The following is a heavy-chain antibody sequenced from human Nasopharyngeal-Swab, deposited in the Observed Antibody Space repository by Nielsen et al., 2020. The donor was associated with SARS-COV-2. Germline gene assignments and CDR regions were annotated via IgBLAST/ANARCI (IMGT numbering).Heavy chain of an antibody. Sequence: SETLSLTCTVSGGSISSSSYYWGWIRKPPGKGLEWIGSIYYSGSTYYNPSPKSRVTISVDTSKNQFSLKLSSVTAADTAVYYCARERGRGGIWNYYYYYMDVWGKGTTVTVSS. D-gene: IGHD3-10*01. CDR2: IYYSGST. CDR1: GGSISSSSYY. CDR3: ARERGRGGIWNYYYYYMDV. J-gene: IGHJ6*03. V-gene: IGHV4-39*07.